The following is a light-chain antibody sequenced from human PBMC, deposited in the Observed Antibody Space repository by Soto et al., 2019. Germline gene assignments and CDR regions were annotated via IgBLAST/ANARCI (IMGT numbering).Light chain of an antibody. CDR2: EVS. Sequence: QSVLTQPASVSGSPGQSITISCTGTSSDVGDYKYVSWYQQHPGKAPKLMIYEVSNRPSGVSNRFSGSKSGNTASLTISGLQAEDEADYYCSSYTSSSTPVLFGGGTKLTVL. CDR1: SSDVGDYKY. CDR3: SSYTSSSTPVL. J-gene: IGLJ2*01. V-gene: IGLV2-14*01.